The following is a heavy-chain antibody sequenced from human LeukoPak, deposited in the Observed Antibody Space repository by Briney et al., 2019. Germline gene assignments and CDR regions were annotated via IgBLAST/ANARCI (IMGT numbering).Heavy chain of an antibody. Sequence: GASVKVSCKASGYTFTSYGISWVRQAPGQGLEWMGWISAYNGNTNYAQKLQGRVTMTTDTSTSTAYMELRSLRSDDTAVYYCARYYGGNSDAWFDPWGQGTLVTVSS. J-gene: IGHJ5*02. CDR3: ARYYGGNSDAWFDP. CDR2: ISAYNGNT. CDR1: GYTFTSYG. V-gene: IGHV1-18*01. D-gene: IGHD4-23*01.